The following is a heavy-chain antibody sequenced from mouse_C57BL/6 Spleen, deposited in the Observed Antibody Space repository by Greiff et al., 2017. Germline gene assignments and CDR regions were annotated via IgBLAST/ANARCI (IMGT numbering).Heavy chain of an antibody. J-gene: IGHJ1*03. V-gene: IGHV1-53*01. Sequence: QVQLQQPGTELVKPGASVKLSCKASGYTFTSYWMHWVKQRPGQGLEWIGNINPSNGGTNYNKKFKSKSTLTVDKSSSTPFMQLSSLTSEDSAVYYCAAYYYGSSHWSFDVWGTGTTVTVSS. CDR3: AAYYYGSSHWSFDV. CDR2: INPSNGGT. CDR1: GYTFTSYW. D-gene: IGHD1-1*01.